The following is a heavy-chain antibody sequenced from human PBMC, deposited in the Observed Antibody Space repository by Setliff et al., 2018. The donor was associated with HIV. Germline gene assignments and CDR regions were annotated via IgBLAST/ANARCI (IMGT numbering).Heavy chain of an antibody. J-gene: IGHJ3*02. Sequence: SETLSLTCAVYGGSLSGYHWSWIRQPPGKGLEWIGEINHSGSTNYNPSLKSRVTMSVDTSKSQFSLNLNSVTAADTAVYYCARDRKLTNTFDIWGQGTMVTVSS. CDR3: ARDRKLTNTFDI. CDR2: INHSGST. D-gene: IGHD2-8*01. CDR1: GGSLSGYH. V-gene: IGHV4-34*01.